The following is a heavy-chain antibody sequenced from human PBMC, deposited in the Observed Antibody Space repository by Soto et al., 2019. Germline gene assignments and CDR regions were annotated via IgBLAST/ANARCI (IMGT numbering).Heavy chain of an antibody. CDR2: IYSGGST. D-gene: IGHD4-4*01. CDR1: GFTVSSNY. CDR3: ARLSNYNYYYSGMDV. Sequence: GGSLRLSCAASGFTVSSNYMSWVRQAPGKGLEWVSVIYSGGSTYYADSVKGRFTISRDNSKNTLYLQMNSLRAEDTAVYYCARLSNYNYYYSGMDVWGQGTTVTVSS. V-gene: IGHV3-53*01. J-gene: IGHJ6*02.